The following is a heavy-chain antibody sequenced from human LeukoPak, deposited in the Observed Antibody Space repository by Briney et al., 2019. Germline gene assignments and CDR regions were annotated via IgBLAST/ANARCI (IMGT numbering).Heavy chain of an antibody. CDR3: ATPDRLIAAAGTHYYYGMDV. D-gene: IGHD6-13*01. CDR1: GGTFSSYA. CDR2: IIPIFGTA. Sequence: GASVKVSCKASGGTFSSYAISWVRQAPGQGLEWMGGIIPIFGTANYAQKFQGRVTITADESTSTAYMELSSLRSEDTAVYYCATPDRLIAAAGTHYYYGMDVWGQGTTVTVSS. V-gene: IGHV1-69*13. J-gene: IGHJ6*02.